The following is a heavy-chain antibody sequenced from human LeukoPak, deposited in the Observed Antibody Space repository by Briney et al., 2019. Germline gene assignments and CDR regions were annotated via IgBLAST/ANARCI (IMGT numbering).Heavy chain of an antibody. CDR1: GFTVSSNY. V-gene: IGHV3-53*01. D-gene: IGHD5-12*01. CDR2: IYSGGST. CDR3: ARGKGLRTFDD. J-gene: IGHJ4*02. Sequence: SGGSLRLSCAASGFTVSSNYMSWVRQAPGKGLEWVSVIYSGGSTYYADSVKGRFTISRDNAKNSLYLQMNSLRDEDTAVYYCARGKGLRTFDDWGQGTLVTVSS.